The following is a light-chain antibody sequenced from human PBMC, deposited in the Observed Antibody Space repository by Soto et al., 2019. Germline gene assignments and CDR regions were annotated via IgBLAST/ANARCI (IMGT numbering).Light chain of an antibody. V-gene: IGKV3-11*01. CDR1: QSVSSY. CDR2: DAS. J-gene: IGKJ2*01. CDR3: QQRSNWYT. Sequence: EIVLTQSPATLSLSPGERATLSCRASQSVSSYLAWYQQKPGQAPRLLIYDASNRATGIPAMFSGRGSGTDFAPTISCLAPEDFAVYYCQQRSNWYTFGQGTKLEIK.